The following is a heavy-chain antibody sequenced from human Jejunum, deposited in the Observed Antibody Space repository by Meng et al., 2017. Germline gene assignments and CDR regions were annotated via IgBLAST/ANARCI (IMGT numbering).Heavy chain of an antibody. CDR1: GYTFTSYD. J-gene: IGHJ4*02. CDR2: ISPSGGRT. CDR3: ARDGPLWYGDFVPGRYLDY. D-gene: IGHD3-10*01. Sequence: ASVKVSCKASGYTFTSYDMHWVRQAPGQGLEWMGKISPSGGRTSYAQKFQGRITVTRDTSMRIVFVEVNNLRSDDTAVYYCARDGPLWYGDFVPGRYLDYWGQGTLVTVSS. V-gene: IGHV1-46*01.